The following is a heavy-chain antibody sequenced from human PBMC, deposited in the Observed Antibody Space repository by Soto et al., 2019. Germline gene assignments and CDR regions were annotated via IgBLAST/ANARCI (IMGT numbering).Heavy chain of an antibody. V-gene: IGHV4-38-2*01. CDR2: IYHSGGT. Sequence: SETLSLTCAVSGYSISSGYYWGWIRQPPGKGLEWIGSIYHSGGTYYNPSLKSRVTISVDTSKNQFSLKLSSVTAADTAVYYCARVPRTSSSWSYYFDYWGQGTLVTSPQ. CDR1: GYSISSGYY. J-gene: IGHJ4*02. D-gene: IGHD6-13*01. CDR3: ARVPRTSSSWSYYFDY.